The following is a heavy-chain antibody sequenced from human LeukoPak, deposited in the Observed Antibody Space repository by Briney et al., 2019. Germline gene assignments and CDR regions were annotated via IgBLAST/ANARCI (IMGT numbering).Heavy chain of an antibody. Sequence: SEALSLTCTVSGGSISSTVYYWGWIRQPPGKGLEWIGSVSDSGGTYYNPPLRSRVTISVDTSKNQFSLQQTSVTAADTAVYYCARRVGEMATITDFDYWGQGTLVTVSS. J-gene: IGHJ4*02. CDR1: GGSISSTVYY. CDR2: VSDSGGT. V-gene: IGHV4-39*01. D-gene: IGHD5-24*01. CDR3: ARRVGEMATITDFDY.